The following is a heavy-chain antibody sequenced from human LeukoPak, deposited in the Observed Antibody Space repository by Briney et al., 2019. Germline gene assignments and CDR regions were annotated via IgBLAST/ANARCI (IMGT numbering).Heavy chain of an antibody. CDR2: INPNSGGT. D-gene: IGHD6-19*01. Sequence: ASVKVSCKASGYTFTGYYMHCVRQAPGQGLEWMGWINPNSGGTNYAQKFQGRVTMTRDTSISTAYMELSRLRSDDTAVYYCARQIAVAGKAGFDYWGQGTLVTVSS. CDR3: ARQIAVAGKAGFDY. CDR1: GYTFTGYY. V-gene: IGHV1-2*02. J-gene: IGHJ4*02.